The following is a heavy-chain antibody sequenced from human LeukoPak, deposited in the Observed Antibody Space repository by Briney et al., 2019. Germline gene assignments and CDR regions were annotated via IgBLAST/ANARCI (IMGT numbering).Heavy chain of an antibody. CDR1: GYTFTAYY. Sequence: GASVKVSCKASGYTFTAYYMHWVRQAPGQGLEWMGRFDPYNGGTSDAQKLQRRVTITRDTSVTTDYMELSNLRSDDTAVYYCAGGRASYGDVWGPGTMVAVSS. J-gene: IGHJ3*01. V-gene: IGHV1-2*06. CDR3: AGGRASYGDV. CDR2: FDPYNGGT. D-gene: IGHD1-26*01.